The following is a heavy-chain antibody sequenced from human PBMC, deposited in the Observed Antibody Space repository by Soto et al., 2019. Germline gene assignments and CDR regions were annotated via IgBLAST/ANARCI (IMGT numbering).Heavy chain of an antibody. V-gene: IGHV4-61*08. CDR3: ARAGSYRYFDY. CDR1: GGSVSSGGYY. CDR2: IYYSGST. D-gene: IGHD3-10*01. J-gene: IGHJ4*02. Sequence: QVQLQESGPGLVKPSETLSLTCSVSGGSVSSGGYYWSWIRQPPGKGLEWIGCIYYSGSTDYNPSLKSRVTMSLDKSKNQFSLKLNSVTAADTAVYFCARAGSYRYFDYWGQRTLVTVSS.